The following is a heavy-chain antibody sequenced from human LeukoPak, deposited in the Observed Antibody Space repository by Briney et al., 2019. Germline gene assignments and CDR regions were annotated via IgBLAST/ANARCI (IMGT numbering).Heavy chain of an antibody. Sequence: GGSLRLSCSASGFTFSSYPMHWVRQAPGKRLEYVSGISSDGGSTYYTDSVKGRFTISRDNSKNTLYLQMSSLRAEDTAVYYCVRGFAISRFDYWGQGILVTASS. CDR3: VRGFAISRFDY. D-gene: IGHD3-10*01. J-gene: IGHJ4*02. CDR2: ISSDGGST. CDR1: GFTFSSYP. V-gene: IGHV3-64D*09.